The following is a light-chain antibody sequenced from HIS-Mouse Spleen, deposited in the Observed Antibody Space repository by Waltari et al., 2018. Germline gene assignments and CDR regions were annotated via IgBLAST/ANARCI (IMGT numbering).Light chain of an antibody. Sequence: QSALTQPASVSGSPVQSITISCTGTSSDVGGYNYVSWYQQHPGKAPKLMIYDVSNRPSAVANRFSGSKSGKTASLTSSGLQAEDEADYYCSSYTSSSTLVFGGGTKLTVL. CDR1: SSDVGGYNY. J-gene: IGLJ2*01. CDR2: DVS. CDR3: SSYTSSSTLV. V-gene: IGLV2-14*03.